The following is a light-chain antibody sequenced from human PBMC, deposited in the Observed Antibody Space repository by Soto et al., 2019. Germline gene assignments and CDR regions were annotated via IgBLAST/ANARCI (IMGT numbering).Light chain of an antibody. V-gene: IGKV3-15*01. CDR2: GAS. CDR3: QQYNNWPLT. J-gene: IGKJ4*01. CDR1: QSVNSN. Sequence: EXVXXXXPXXXSXSPGERATLSCRASQSVNSNLAWYQQKPGQPPRLLIYGASTRATGFPARFSGSGSGTEFTLTISSLQSEDFAVYYCQQYNNWPLTFGGGTKVEIK.